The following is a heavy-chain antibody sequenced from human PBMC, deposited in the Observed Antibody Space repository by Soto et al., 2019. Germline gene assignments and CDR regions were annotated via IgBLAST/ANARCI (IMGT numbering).Heavy chain of an antibody. D-gene: IGHD4-17*01. Sequence: GESLKISCKTSGYSFTTYFIGWVRQMPGKGLEWMGIICPGDSDIRYSPSFQGQVTISADKSISTAYLQWSSLKASDTAMYYCARLSWDNGIPNIGPGWYFQDWGHGTLVTVSS. CDR3: ARLSWDNGIPNIGPGWYFQD. J-gene: IGHJ1*01. CDR2: ICPGDSDI. V-gene: IGHV5-51*01. CDR1: GYSFTTYF.